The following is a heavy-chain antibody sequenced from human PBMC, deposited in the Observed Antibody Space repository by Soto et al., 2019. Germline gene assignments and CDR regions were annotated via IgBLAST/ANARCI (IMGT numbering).Heavy chain of an antibody. J-gene: IGHJ4*02. Sequence: GESLKISCKGSGYSFTSYWIGWVRQMSGKGLEWMGIIYPGDSDTRYSPSFQGQVTISADKSISTAYLQWSSLKASDTAMYYCARPPVRYCSGGSCYWSDYWGQGTLVTVSS. CDR2: IYPGDSDT. D-gene: IGHD2-15*01. V-gene: IGHV5-51*01. CDR3: ARPPVRYCSGGSCYWSDY. CDR1: GYSFTSYW.